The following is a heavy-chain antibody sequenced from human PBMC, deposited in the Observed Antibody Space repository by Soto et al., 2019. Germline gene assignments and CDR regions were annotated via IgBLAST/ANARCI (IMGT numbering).Heavy chain of an antibody. D-gene: IGHD2-8*01. J-gene: IGHJ4*02. CDR2: ISFDGSNK. Sequence: VVYQIISCAASGFTFSSYAMHWVRQAPDKGLECVAVISFDGSNKYYADSVKGRFTISRDNSKNTLYLQMNSLRAEDTAVYYCARVWSRQIMVQAPFDYWGQGTLVTVSS. CDR3: ARVWSRQIMVQAPFDY. V-gene: IGHV3-30-3*01. CDR1: GFTFSSYA.